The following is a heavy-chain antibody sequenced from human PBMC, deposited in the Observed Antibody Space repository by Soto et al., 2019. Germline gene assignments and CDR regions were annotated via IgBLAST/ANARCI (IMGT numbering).Heavy chain of an antibody. V-gene: IGHV4-34*01. Sequence: PSETLSLTCAVYGGSFSGYYWSWIRQPPGKGLEWIGEINHSGSTNYNPSLKSRVTISVDTSKNQFSLKLSSVTAADTAVYYCAALTIRGVDYWGQGTLVT. CDR1: GGSFSGYY. D-gene: IGHD3-10*01. CDR3: AALTIRGVDY. J-gene: IGHJ4*02. CDR2: INHSGST.